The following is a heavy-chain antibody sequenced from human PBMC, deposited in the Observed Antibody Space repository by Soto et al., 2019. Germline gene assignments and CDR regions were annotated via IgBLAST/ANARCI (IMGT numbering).Heavy chain of an antibody. CDR2: ISGSGGST. D-gene: IGHD3-3*01. Sequence: GGSLRLSCAASGFTFSSYAMSWVRQAPGKGLEWVSAISGSGGSTYYADSVKGRFTISRDNSKNTLYLQMNSLRAEDTAVYYCAKAPSPYAIFGVVIPGSDYWGQGTLVTVSS. CDR3: AKAPSPYAIFGVVIPGSDY. J-gene: IGHJ4*02. V-gene: IGHV3-23*01. CDR1: GFTFSSYA.